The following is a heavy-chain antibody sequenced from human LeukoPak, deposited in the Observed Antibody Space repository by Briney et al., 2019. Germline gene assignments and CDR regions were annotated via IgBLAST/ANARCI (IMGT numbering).Heavy chain of an antibody. V-gene: IGHV3-23*01. Sequence: GRSLRPSCAASGLTPSDYTMNWVRQAPGKGLEWVSGISVSDDSTYYADYVKGRFTMSRENSNNMLYLQMNSLRAEDTAVYYCAKDRYCSSTNCPYDYWGQGTLVTVSS. CDR2: ISVSDDST. J-gene: IGHJ4*02. CDR3: AKDRYCSSTNCPYDY. CDR1: GLTPSDYT. D-gene: IGHD2-2*01.